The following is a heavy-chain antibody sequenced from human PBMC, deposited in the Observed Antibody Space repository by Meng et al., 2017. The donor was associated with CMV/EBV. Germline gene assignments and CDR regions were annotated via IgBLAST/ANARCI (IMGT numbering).Heavy chain of an antibody. D-gene: IGHD4-17*01. CDR2: ISPSGNYI. CDR1: GFTFSSYG. Sequence: GESLKISCAASGFTFSSYGMHWVRQAPGKGLEWVSSISPSGNYIYYAASLKGRFTISRDNAGNSLYLQMNSLRVDDTAVYHCARDPDGDYDFDLWGQGILVTVSS. J-gene: IGHJ4*02. V-gene: IGHV3-21*01. CDR3: ARDPDGDYDFDL.